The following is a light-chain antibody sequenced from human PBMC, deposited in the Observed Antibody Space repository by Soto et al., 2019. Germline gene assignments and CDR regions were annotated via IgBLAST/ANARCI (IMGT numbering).Light chain of an antibody. J-gene: IGLJ1*01. CDR1: SSNIGNKY. CDR3: GTWDSSLTGEDV. CDR2: ENN. Sequence: QSVLTQPPSVSAALGQKVTISCSGSSSNIGNKYVSWYQQLPGTAPKLLIYENNKRPAGIPDRFSGSKSGTSATLGITGLQTGDEADYYCGTWDSSLTGEDVFGTGTKVTVL. V-gene: IGLV1-51*02.